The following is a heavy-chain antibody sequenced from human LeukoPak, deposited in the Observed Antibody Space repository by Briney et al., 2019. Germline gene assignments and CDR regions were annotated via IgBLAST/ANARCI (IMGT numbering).Heavy chain of an antibody. J-gene: IGHJ4*02. CDR1: GYTFTGYF. Sequence: ASVKVSCKASGYTFTGYFMHWVRQAPRQGVEWMGWINPNSGDTNYAQKFQGRVTMTRDTSISTAYMELNRLRSDDTAVYYCAMTDLTYYFDYWGQGTLVTVSS. CDR3: AMTDLTYYFDY. V-gene: IGHV1-2*02. CDR2: INPNSGDT. D-gene: IGHD2-21*02.